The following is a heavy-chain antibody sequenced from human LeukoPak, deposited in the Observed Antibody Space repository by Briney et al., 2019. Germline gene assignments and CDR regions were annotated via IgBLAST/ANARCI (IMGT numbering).Heavy chain of an antibody. D-gene: IGHD5-24*01. CDR3: ARPQDGYNPNCFDY. Sequence: ASVKVSCKASGYAFITFGISWVRQAPGQGLEWMGWISTFNGNTNYAQKLQGRVTMTTDTSTDTAYMELRSLRSDDTAVYYCARPQDGYNPNCFDYWGQGTLVTVSS. J-gene: IGHJ4*02. V-gene: IGHV1-18*01. CDR1: GYAFITFG. CDR2: ISTFNGNT.